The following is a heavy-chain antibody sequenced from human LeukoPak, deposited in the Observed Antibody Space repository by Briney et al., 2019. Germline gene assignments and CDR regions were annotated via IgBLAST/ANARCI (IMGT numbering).Heavy chain of an antibody. D-gene: IGHD1-1*01. V-gene: IGHV3-33*06. J-gene: IGHJ4*02. CDR2: IWSGGTNE. Sequence: HSGGSLRLSCVASGFTFSRYAMHWARQVPGTGLEWVAAIWSGGTNEFYADSVKGRFSISRDNSKNTVYLQMNSLRGEDTAVYYCAKDQLEAVTGDDFLDYWGQGILVTVSS. CDR1: GFTFSRYA. CDR3: AKDQLEAVTGDDFLDY.